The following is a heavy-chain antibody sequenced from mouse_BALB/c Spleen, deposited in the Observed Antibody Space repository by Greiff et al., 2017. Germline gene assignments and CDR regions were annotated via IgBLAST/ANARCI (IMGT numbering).Heavy chain of an antibody. Sequence: QVQLQQPGAELVKPGPSVKLSCKASGYTFTSYWMHWVKQRPGQGLEWIGEIDPSDSYTNYNQKFKGKATLTVDKSSSTAYMQLSSLTSEDSAVYYCARRKGYGEAWFAYWGQGTLVTVSA. J-gene: IGHJ3*01. CDR1: GYTFTSYW. D-gene: IGHD2-2*01. CDR2: IDPSDSYT. V-gene: IGHV1-69*02. CDR3: ARRKGYGEAWFAY.